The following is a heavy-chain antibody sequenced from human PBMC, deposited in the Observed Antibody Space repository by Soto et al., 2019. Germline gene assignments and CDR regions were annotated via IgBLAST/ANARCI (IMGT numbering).Heavy chain of an antibody. V-gene: IGHV4-34*01. D-gene: IGHD2-2*01. Sequence: PSETLSLTCAVYGGSFSGYYWSWIRQPPGKGLEWIGEINHSGSTNYNPSLKSRVTISVDTSKNQFSLKLSSVTAADTAVYYCARRRYQLLFGYYYYYMDVWGKGTTVTVSS. J-gene: IGHJ6*03. CDR3: ARRRYQLLFGYYYYYMDV. CDR1: GGSFSGYY. CDR2: INHSGST.